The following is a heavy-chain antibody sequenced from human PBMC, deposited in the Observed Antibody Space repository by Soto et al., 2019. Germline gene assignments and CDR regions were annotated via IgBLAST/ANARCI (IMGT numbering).Heavy chain of an antibody. CDR2: IIPILGIA. J-gene: IGHJ4*02. V-gene: IGHV1-69*08. CDR1: GGTFSSYT. D-gene: IGHD6-19*01. CDR3: AIDQGYSSGWPPRYYFDY. Sequence: QVQLVQSGAEVKKPGSSVKVSCKASGGTFSSYTISWVRQAPGQGLEWMGRIIPILGIANYAQKFQGRVTITADKSTSTAYMELSGLRSEDTAVYYCAIDQGYSSGWPPRYYFDYWGQGTLVTVSS.